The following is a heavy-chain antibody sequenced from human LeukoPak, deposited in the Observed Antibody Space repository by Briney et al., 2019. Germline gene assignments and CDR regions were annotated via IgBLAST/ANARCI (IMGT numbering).Heavy chain of an antibody. Sequence: GASVKVSCKASGYTFTGYYMHWVRQAPGQGLEWMGRIIPILGIANYAQKFQGRVTITADKSTSTAYMELSSLRSEDTAVYYCARDIVVGPASYFDYWGQGTLVTVSS. CDR3: ARDIVVGPASYFDY. CDR2: IIPILGIA. J-gene: IGHJ4*02. V-gene: IGHV1-69*04. CDR1: GYTFTGYY. D-gene: IGHD2-21*01.